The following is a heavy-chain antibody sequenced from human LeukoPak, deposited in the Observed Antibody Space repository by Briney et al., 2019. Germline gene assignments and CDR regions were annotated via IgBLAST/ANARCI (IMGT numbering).Heavy chain of an antibody. Sequence: ASVKVSCKASGYTFTSYDINWVRQATGQGLEWMGWMNPNSGNTGYAQKFQGRVTMTRKTSISTAYMELSSLRSEDMAVYYCARDPLYISPIAARPAFYFDYYGQGTLVTVSS. CDR1: GYTFTSYD. V-gene: IGHV1-8*01. CDR2: MNPNSGNT. CDR3: ARDPLYISPIAARPAFYFDY. D-gene: IGHD6-6*01. J-gene: IGHJ4*02.